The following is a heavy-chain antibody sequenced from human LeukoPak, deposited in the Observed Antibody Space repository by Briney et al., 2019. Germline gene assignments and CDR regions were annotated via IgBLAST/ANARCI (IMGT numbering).Heavy chain of an antibody. CDR1: GGTFSSYA. CDR3: ARDGRRGYSSSSGDYYYYMDV. J-gene: IGHJ6*03. V-gene: IGHV1-69*05. Sequence: ASVKVSCKASGGTFSSYAISWVRQAPGQGLEWMGGIIPIFGTANYAQKFQGRVTITTDESTSTAYMELSSLRSEDTAVYYCARDGRRGYSSSSGDYYYYMDVWGKGTTATVSS. D-gene: IGHD6-6*01. CDR2: IIPIFGTA.